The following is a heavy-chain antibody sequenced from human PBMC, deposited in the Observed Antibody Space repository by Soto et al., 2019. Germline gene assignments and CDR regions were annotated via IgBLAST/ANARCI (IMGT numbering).Heavy chain of an antibody. CDR3: ARVAGYCISSSCYRNWFDP. V-gene: IGHV1-69*13. J-gene: IGHJ5*02. D-gene: IGHD2-2*02. CDR1: GGTFSSYA. Sequence: ASVKVSCKASGGTFSSYAISWVRQAPGQGLEWMGGIIPIFGTANYAQKFQGRVTITADESTSTAYMELSSLRSEDTAVYYCARVAGYCISSSCYRNWFDPWGQGTLVTVSS. CDR2: IIPIFGTA.